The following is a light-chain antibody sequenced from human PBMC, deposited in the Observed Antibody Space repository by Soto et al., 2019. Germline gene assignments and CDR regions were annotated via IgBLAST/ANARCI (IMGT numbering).Light chain of an antibody. J-gene: IGKJ5*01. CDR2: DVS. CDR3: QQYNNWPFS. Sequence: EIVMPQSPGALSVSPGERATLSCRAGQGVTTNFAWYQQKSGQSPRLLIYDVSIRATGVPARFSGTGSETDFTLTISGLQSDDSAVYFCQQYNNWPFSFGQGTRLEIK. V-gene: IGKV3-15*01. CDR1: QGVTTN.